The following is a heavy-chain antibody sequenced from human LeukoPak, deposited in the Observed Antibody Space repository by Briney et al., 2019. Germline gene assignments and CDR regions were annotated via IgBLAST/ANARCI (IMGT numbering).Heavy chain of an antibody. Sequence: GESLKISCKGSGYSFTSYWISWVRRMPGKGLEWMGRIDPSDSYTNYSPSFQGHVTILADKSISTAYLQWSSLKASDTAMYYCATADILTGMSYWGQGTLVTVSS. CDR3: ATADILTGMSY. V-gene: IGHV5-10-1*01. CDR2: IDPSDSYT. D-gene: IGHD3-9*01. J-gene: IGHJ4*02. CDR1: GYSFTSYW.